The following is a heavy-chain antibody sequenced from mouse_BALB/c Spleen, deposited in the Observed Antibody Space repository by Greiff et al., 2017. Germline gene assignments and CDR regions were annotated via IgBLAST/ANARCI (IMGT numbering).Heavy chain of an antibody. D-gene: IGHD2-10*01. CDR2: IWRGGST. V-gene: IGHV2-5-1*01. CDR3: AKKEGPYYGLYYYAMDY. J-gene: IGHJ4*01. Sequence: VQLVESGPSLVQPSQSLSITCTVSGFSLTSYGVHWVRQSPGKGLEWLGVIWRGGSTAYNAAFMSRLSITKDNSKSQVFFKMNSLQADDTAIYYCAKKEGPYYGLYYYAMDYWGQGTSVTVSS. CDR1: GFSLTSYG.